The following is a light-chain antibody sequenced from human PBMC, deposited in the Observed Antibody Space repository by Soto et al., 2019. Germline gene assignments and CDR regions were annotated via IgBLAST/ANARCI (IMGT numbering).Light chain of an antibody. CDR1: QSVDTY. CDR2: DAS. J-gene: IGKJ5*01. Sequence: EIVLTQSPATLSLSPGDRATLTCRASQSVDTYLAWYQQRPGLAPRLLIYDASNRATGIPARFSGSGSGTDFTLIISRLDPEDFAVYYCQQRSNWPITFGQGTRLEI. V-gene: IGKV3-11*01. CDR3: QQRSNWPIT.